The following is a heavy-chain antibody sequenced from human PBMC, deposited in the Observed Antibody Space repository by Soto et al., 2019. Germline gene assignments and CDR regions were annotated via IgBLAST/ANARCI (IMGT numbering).Heavy chain of an antibody. V-gene: IGHV3-23*01. D-gene: IGHD1-26*01. J-gene: IGHJ4*02. CDR2: ITRTDST. CDR3: AKALVGEVGATDY. Sequence: PGGSLRLSCTASGFTFSNYAMSWVRQAPGKGLEWVSAITRTDSTYYADSVKGRFTISRDNSRNTLYLQMNSLGAEDAALYYCAKALVGEVGATDYWGQGTLATVSS. CDR1: GFTFSNYA.